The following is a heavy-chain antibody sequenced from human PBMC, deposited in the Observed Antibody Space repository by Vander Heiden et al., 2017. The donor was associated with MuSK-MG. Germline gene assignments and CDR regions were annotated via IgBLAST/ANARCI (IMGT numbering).Heavy chain of an antibody. V-gene: IGHV3-21*01. J-gene: IGHJ4*02. CDR3: ARVVEDCSSTSCYHLDY. CDR1: GFTFSSYS. Sequence: EVQLVESGGGLVKPGGSLRLSCAASGFTFSSYSMNWVRQAPGKGLEWVSSISSSSSYIYYADSVKGRFTISRDNAKNSLYLQMNSLRAEDTAVYYCARVVEDCSSTSCYHLDYWGQGTLVTVSS. CDR2: ISSSSSYI. D-gene: IGHD2-2*01.